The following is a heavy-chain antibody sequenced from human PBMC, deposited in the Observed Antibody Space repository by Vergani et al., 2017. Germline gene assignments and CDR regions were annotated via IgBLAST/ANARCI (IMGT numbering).Heavy chain of an antibody. J-gene: IGHJ4*02. D-gene: IGHD2-8*01. V-gene: IGHV1-2*02. CDR3: ARGLGCTNGVCYGFDY. Sequence: QVQLVQSGAEVKKPGASVKVSCKASGYTFTGYYMHWVRQAPGQGLEWMGWINPNSGGTNYAQKFQGRVTMTRDTTISTAYMGLSRLRSDDTAVYYWARGLGCTNGVCYGFDYWGQGTLVTVSS. CDR2: INPNSGGT. CDR1: GYTFTGYY.